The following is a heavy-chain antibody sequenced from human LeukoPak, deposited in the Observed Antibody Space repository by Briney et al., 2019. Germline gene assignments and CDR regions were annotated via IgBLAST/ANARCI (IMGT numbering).Heavy chain of an antibody. CDR2: INHSGST. CDR1: GGSFSGYY. Sequence: PSETLSLTCAVYGGSFSGYYWSWIRQPPGKGLEWIGEINHSGSTNYNPSLKSRVTISVDTSKNQFSLKLSSVTAADTAVYYCARHGGILTGYYIDYWGQGTLVTVSS. J-gene: IGHJ4*02. D-gene: IGHD3-9*01. CDR3: ARHGGILTGYYIDY. V-gene: IGHV4-34*01.